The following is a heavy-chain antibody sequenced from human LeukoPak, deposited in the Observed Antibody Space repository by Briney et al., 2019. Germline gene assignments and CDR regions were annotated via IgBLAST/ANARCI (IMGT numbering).Heavy chain of an antibody. CDR3: GTGPYYFEI. CDR1: GYNSMSFG. CDR2: ISVHYGNT. J-gene: IGHJ4*02. D-gene: IGHD1-1*01. Sequence: ASVKVSCKASGYNSMSFGISWVKQAPGQGLEWMGWISVHYGNTNYAQKFQDRFTMTTDTSTSTAYMELRSLRSDDTAVYYCGTGPYYFEIWGQGTLVTV. V-gene: IGHV1-18*01.